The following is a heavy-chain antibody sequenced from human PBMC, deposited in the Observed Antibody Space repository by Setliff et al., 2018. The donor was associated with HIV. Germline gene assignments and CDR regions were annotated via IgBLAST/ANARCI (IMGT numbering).Heavy chain of an antibody. V-gene: IGHV4-59*08. CDR2: IYYSGST. J-gene: IGHJ6*03. D-gene: IGHD3-22*01. CDR3: ARHLYYYDNNGYLQPYYYMDV. Sequence: SETLSLTCTVSGGSISSYYWSWIRQPPGKGLGWVGYIYYSGSTTYNPSLKSRVTLSVGTSKNQFSLKLSSVTAADTAVYYCARHLYYYDNNGYLQPYYYMDVRGKGTTVTVSS. CDR1: GGSISSYY.